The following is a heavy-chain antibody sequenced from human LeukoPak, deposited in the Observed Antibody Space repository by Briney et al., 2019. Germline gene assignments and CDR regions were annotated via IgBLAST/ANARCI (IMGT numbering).Heavy chain of an antibody. D-gene: IGHD3-22*01. CDR1: GGSISSYY. V-gene: IGHV4-59*01. CDR2: IYYSGST. Sequence: PSETLSLTCTVSGGSISSYYWSWIRQPPGKGLEWIGYIYYSGSTNYNPSLKSRVTISVDTSKNQFSLKLSSVTAADTAVYYCARSSDSSGYYVNDYRGQGTLVTVSS. J-gene: IGHJ4*02. CDR3: ARSSDSSGYYVNDY.